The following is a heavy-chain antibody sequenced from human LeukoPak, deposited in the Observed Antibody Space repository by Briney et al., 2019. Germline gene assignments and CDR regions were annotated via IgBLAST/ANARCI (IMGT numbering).Heavy chain of an antibody. CDR1: GGSISSSGYY. J-gene: IGHJ6*03. D-gene: IGHD3-3*01. Sequence: SETLSLTCTVSGGSISSSGYYWGWIRQPPGKGLEWIGSIYYSGNTYYNSSLKSRVTISVDTSKNQFSLKLSSVTAADTAVYYCARVRFLEWLLYGDYYYYYMDVWGKGTTVTVSS. CDR3: ARVRFLEWLLYGDYYYYYMDV. CDR2: IYYSGNT. V-gene: IGHV4-39*07.